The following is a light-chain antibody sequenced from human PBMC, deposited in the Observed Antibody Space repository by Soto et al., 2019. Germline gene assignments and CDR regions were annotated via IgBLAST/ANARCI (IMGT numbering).Light chain of an antibody. CDR2: DAS. CDR1: QSISSW. CDR3: QQYNSYSPT. Sequence: DIQMTQSPSTLSTSVGDRVTITCRASQSISSWLAWYQQKTGKAPKLLIYDASSLESGVPSRFRGSGSGTEFTLTISSLQPDDFATYYCQQYNSYSPTFGQGTKVDIK. J-gene: IGKJ1*01. V-gene: IGKV1-5*01.